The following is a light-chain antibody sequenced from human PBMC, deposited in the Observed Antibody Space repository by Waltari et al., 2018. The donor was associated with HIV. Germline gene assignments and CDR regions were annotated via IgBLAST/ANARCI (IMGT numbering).Light chain of an antibody. CDR3: STWQDGLNGVL. CDR1: SSNIGDNT. Sequence: QSVLTQPPSASGTFGQRVAISCSGSSSNIGDNTVNWDQQVPGAAPKLLIYNDDQRPSGVPDRFSGSKSGTSASLAINGLQSEDEGTYYCSTWQDGLNGVLFGGGTELAVL. V-gene: IGLV1-44*01. CDR2: NDD. J-gene: IGLJ2*01.